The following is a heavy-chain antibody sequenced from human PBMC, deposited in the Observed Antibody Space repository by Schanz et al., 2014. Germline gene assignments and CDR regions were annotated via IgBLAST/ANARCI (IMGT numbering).Heavy chain of an antibody. Sequence: QVQLQESGPGLVKPSETLSLTCIVSGGSTRSSNYYWSWIRRHPGKGMEWIGHIHYSGSTYYNPFLKSRVTISMDTSKNQFPLRLTSVTAADTVVYHCARDRYCPGARCPGWFDPWGQGTLVTVSS. CDR1: GGSTRSSNYY. CDR3: ARDRYCPGARCPGWFDP. J-gene: IGHJ5*02. D-gene: IGHD2-8*02. CDR2: IHYSGST. V-gene: IGHV4-31*02.